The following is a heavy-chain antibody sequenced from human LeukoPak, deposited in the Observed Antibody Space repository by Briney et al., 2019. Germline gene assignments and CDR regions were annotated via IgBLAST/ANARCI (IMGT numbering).Heavy chain of an antibody. CDR3: ARGFRSFGVVRDSYGMDV. D-gene: IGHD3-3*01. CDR2: ISYDGSNK. CDR1: GFTFSSYA. J-gene: IGHJ6*02. V-gene: IGHV3-30-3*01. Sequence: GGSLRLSCAASGFTFSSYAMHWVRQAPGKGLEWVAVISYDGSNKYYADSVKGRFTISRDNSKNTLYLQMNSLRAEDTAVYYCARGFRSFGVVRDSYGMDVWGQGTTVTVSS.